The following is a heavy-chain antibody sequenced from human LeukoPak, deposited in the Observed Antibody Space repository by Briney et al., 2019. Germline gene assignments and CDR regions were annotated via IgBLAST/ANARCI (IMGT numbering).Heavy chain of an antibody. CDR1: GFTFSDYY. J-gene: IGHJ4*02. V-gene: IGHV3-11*04. Sequence: GGSLRLSCAASGFTFSDYYMSWIRQAPGKGLEWVSYISSSGSTIYYADSVKGRFTISRDNAKNSLYLQMNSLRAEDTAVYYCAKDWSPRTKYYFDYWGQGTLVTVSS. D-gene: IGHD1/OR15-1a*01. CDR2: ISSSGSTI. CDR3: AKDWSPRTKYYFDY.